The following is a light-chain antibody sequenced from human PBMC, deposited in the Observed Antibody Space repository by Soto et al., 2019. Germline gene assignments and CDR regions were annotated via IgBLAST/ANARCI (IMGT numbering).Light chain of an antibody. CDR1: QSISTY. Sequence: DIQMTQSPSSLTASLGDRVTITCRASQSISTYLNWYQQKPGKAPKLLIYAASSLRSGVPSRFSVSGFGTDVTRTISSLQPEDFATYYCQQSYITPRTFGGGTKVEIK. V-gene: IGKV1-39*01. CDR2: AAS. CDR3: QQSYITPRT. J-gene: IGKJ4*01.